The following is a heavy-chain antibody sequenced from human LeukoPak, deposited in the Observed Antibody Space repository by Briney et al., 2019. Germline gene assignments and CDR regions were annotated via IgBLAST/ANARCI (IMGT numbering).Heavy chain of an antibody. CDR3: ANGWSPDY. CDR1: GTSFSTYV. D-gene: IGHD2-15*01. J-gene: IGHJ4*02. Sequence: GGSLRLSCAASGTSFSTYVMAWVRQAPGKGLEWVSGISGSGGSTYYADSVKGRFTIFRDNSKNTLYLQMNSLRAEDTAVYHCANGWSPDYWGRGTLVTVSS. V-gene: IGHV3-23*01. CDR2: ISGSGGST.